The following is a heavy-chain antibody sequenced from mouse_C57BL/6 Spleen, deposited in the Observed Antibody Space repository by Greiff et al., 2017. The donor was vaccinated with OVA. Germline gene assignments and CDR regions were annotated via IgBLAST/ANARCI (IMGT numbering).Heavy chain of an antibody. D-gene: IGHD4-1*01. CDR3: ARWETGPGYCDY. CDR2: IDPSDSET. CDR1: GYTFTSYW. V-gene: IGHV1-52*01. Sequence: LQPGAELVRPGSSVKLSCKASGYTFTSYWMHWVKQRPIQGLEWIGNIDPSDSETHYNQKFKDKATLTVDKSSSTAYMQLSSLTSEDSAVYYCARWETGPGYCDYWGQGTTLTVSS. J-gene: IGHJ2*01.